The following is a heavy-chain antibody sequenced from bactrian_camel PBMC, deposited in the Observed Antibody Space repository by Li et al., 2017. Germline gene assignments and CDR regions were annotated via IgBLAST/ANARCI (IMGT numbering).Heavy chain of an antibody. Sequence: VQLVESGGGLVQPGGSLRLSCAASGFTFSSYAMSWVRQTPGKGLEWVSSIDSGGGSTYYADSVKGRFTISRDNAKTTVYLQMNSLKTEDTAVYYCAAAADDYNDFAYWGQGTQVTVS. J-gene: IGHJ6*01. CDR2: IDSGGGST. CDR3: AAAADDYNDFAY. D-gene: IGHD4*01. CDR1: GFTFSSYA. V-gene: IGHV3S40*01.